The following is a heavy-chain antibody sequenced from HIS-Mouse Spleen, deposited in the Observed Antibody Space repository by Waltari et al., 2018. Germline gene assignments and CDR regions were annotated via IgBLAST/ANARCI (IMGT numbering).Heavy chain of an antibody. Sequence: QLQLQESGPGLVKPSETLSLTCTVSGGSISSSSYYWGWIRQPPGKGLEWIGSINYSGGTYYNRSLKGRVTISVDTSKTQFSLKLSSVTAADTAVYYCAREIPYSSSWYDWYFDLWGRGTLVTVSS. J-gene: IGHJ2*01. V-gene: IGHV4-39*07. D-gene: IGHD6-13*01. CDR2: INYSGGT. CDR3: AREIPYSSSWYDWYFDL. CDR1: GGSISSSSYY.